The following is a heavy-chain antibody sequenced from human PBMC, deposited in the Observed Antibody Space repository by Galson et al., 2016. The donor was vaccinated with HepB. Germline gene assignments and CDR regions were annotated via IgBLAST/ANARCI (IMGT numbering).Heavy chain of an antibody. J-gene: IGHJ4*02. D-gene: IGHD5-12*01. CDR3: ARGGPGGWLQDY. CDR1: GGSISSYY. CDR2: IYYSGST. V-gene: IGHV4-59*01. Sequence: SLTCTVSGGSISSYYWSWIRQPPGKGLEWIGYIYYSGSTNYNPSLKSRVTISVDTSKNQFSLKLSSVTAADTAVYYCARGGPGGWLQDYWGQGTLVTVSS.